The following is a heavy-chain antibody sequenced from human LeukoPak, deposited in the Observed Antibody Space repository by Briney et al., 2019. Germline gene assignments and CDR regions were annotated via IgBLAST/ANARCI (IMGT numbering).Heavy chain of an antibody. J-gene: IGHJ4*02. CDR3: ARAGGYCGRISCPYYFDY. Sequence: ASVKVSCKASGYTFTSYDINWVRQAPGQGLEWMGLMNPNSGNTGYAQKFQGKVTMTSNTSISTAYMELSSLRSEDTAVYYCARAGGYCGRISCPYYFDYWGQGSLVAVSS. D-gene: IGHD2-15*01. CDR2: MNPNSGNT. CDR1: GYTFTSYD. V-gene: IGHV1-8*01.